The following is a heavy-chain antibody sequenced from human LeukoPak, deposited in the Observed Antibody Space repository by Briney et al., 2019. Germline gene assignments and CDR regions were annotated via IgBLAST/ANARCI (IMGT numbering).Heavy chain of an antibody. J-gene: IGHJ4*02. CDR1: GYTFTSYG. CDR2: ISAYNGNT. CDR3: ARDQPRELPPFDY. V-gene: IGHV1-18*01. Sequence: ASVKVSCKASGYTFTSYGISWVRQAPGQGLEWTGWISAYNGNTYYAQKLQGRLTMTTDTSTSTAYMELRSLRSDDTAVYYCARDQPRELPPFDYWGQGTLVTVSS. D-gene: IGHD1-26*01.